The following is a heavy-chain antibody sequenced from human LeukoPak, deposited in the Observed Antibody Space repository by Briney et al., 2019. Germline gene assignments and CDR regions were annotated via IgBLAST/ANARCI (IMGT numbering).Heavy chain of an antibody. V-gene: IGHV4-39*01. CDR1: GGSTSSSSYY. CDR3: ARPPRIAAAGLHPNWYFDL. CDR2: IYYSGST. Sequence: SETLSLTCTVSGGSTSSSSYYWGWIRQPPGKGLEWIGSIYYSGSTYYNPSLKSRVTISVDTSKNQFSLKLSSVTAADTAVYYCARPPRIAAAGLHPNWYFDLWGRGTLVTVSS. D-gene: IGHD6-13*01. J-gene: IGHJ2*01.